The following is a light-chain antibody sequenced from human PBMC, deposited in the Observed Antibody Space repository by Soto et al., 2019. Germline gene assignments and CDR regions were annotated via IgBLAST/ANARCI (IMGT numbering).Light chain of an antibody. V-gene: IGLV1-40*01. J-gene: IGLJ1*01. CDR2: GNS. CDR3: QSYDSSLSAL. Sequence: QSVLTQPPSVSGAPGQRVTISCTGSSSNIGAGYDVHWYQQLPGTAPKLLIYGNSNRLSGVPDRFSGSKSGTSASLAITGLQAEDEADYYCQSYDSSLSALFGTGTKVTVL. CDR1: SSNIGAGYD.